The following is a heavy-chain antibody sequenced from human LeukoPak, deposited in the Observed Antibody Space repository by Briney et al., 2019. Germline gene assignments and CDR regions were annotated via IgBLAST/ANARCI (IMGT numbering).Heavy chain of an antibody. Sequence: GGSLRLSCAASGFTFSSYGMHWVRQAPGKGLEWVAFIRYDGSNRYYADSVKGRFTISRDNSKNTLHLQMNSLRAEDTAVYYCAREGEGYCSTTSCYKGFDYWGQGTLVTVSS. CDR1: GFTFSSYG. CDR3: AREGEGYCSTTSCYKGFDY. CDR2: IRYDGSNR. D-gene: IGHD2-2*02. V-gene: IGHV3-30*02. J-gene: IGHJ4*02.